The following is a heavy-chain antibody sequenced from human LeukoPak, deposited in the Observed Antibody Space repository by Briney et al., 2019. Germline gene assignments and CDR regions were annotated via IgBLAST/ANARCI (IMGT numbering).Heavy chain of an antibody. CDR3: ARDAPNSGYRY. J-gene: IGHJ4*02. Sequence: PGGSLRLSCAASGFTFSSYSMNWVRQAPGKGLEWGSYIISSISTIYYADSVKGRFTISRDNAKNSLYLQMNSLRAEDTAVYYCARDAPNSGYRYWGQGTLVTVSS. V-gene: IGHV3-48*01. D-gene: IGHD3-22*01. CDR2: IISSISTI. CDR1: GFTFSSYS.